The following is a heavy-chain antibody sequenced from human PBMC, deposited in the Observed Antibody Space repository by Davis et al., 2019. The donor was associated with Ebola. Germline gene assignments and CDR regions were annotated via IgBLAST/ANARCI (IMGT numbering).Heavy chain of an antibody. D-gene: IGHD2-15*01. CDR3: AKGRGVVVVAATPLGY. V-gene: IGHV3-30*18. Sequence: GESLKISCAASGFTFSSYGMHWVRQAPGKGLAWVAVISYDGSNKYYADSVKGRFTISRDNSKNTLYLQMNSLRAEDTAVYYCAKGRGVVVVAATPLGYWGQGTLVTVSS. J-gene: IGHJ4*02. CDR1: GFTFSSYG. CDR2: ISYDGSNK.